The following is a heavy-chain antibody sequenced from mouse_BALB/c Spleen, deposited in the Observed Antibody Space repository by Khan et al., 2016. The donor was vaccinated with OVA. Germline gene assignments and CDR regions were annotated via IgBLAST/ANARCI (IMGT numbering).Heavy chain of an antibody. CDR3: TRSPLYYGNSNQAWFAY. CDR2: INPTNGGT. J-gene: IGHJ3*01. V-gene: IGHV1S81*02. CDR1: GYTFTNCY. Sequence: VQLQQSGAELVKPGASVKLSCKASGYTFTNCYMYWVRQRPGQGLEWIGQINPTNGGTNFNEKFKTKATLTVDKSSSTAYMQLRSLASEDAAVYYWTRSPLYYGNSNQAWFAYCGQGTLVTVSA. D-gene: IGHD2-1*01.